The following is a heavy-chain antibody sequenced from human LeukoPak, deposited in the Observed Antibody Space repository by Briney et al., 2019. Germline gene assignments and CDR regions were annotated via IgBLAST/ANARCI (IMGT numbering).Heavy chain of an antibody. CDR2: INPNSGGT. CDR1: GYTFTGYY. CDR3: ARDWGTYCSGGSCYSDFYYFDY. V-gene: IGHV1-2*06. D-gene: IGHD2-15*01. Sequence: VASVKVSCKASGYTFTGYYMHWVRRAPGQGLEWMGRINPNSGGTNYAQKFQGRVTMTRDTSISTAYMELSRLRSDDTAVYYCARDWGTYCSGGSCYSDFYYFDYWGQGTLVTVSS. J-gene: IGHJ4*02.